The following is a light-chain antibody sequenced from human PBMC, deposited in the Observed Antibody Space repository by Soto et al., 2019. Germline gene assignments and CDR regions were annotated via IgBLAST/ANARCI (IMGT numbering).Light chain of an antibody. V-gene: IGKV4-1*01. Sequence: DIVMTQSPDSLAVSLGERATINCKASQSVLYSSNNKNYFAWYQQKPGQPPKLLIYWASTRKSGVPDRYSGTGSATDFTLTISSLQAEKDAFYYCQEPCGTLPTFGQGTKVEIK. CDR3: QEPCGTLPT. CDR1: QSVLYSSNNKNY. J-gene: IGKJ1*01. CDR2: WAS.